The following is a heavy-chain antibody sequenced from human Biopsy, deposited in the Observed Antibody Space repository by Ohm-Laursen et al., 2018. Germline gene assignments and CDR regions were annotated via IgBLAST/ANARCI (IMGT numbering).Heavy chain of an antibody. Sequence: ASVKVSCKASGYTFTSYGISWVRQAPGQGLEWMGWINAYNGNTNYAQNLQGRVTMTTDTSTSTAYMELRSLRSDDTAVYYCARERGGYKRTDYWGQGTLVTVSS. D-gene: IGHD5-24*01. J-gene: IGHJ4*02. CDR1: GYTFTSYG. CDR3: ARERGGYKRTDY. V-gene: IGHV1-18*01. CDR2: INAYNGNT.